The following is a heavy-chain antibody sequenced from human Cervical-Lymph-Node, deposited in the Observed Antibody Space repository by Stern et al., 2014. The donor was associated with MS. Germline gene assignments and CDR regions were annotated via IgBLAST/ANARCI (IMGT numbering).Heavy chain of an antibody. J-gene: IGHJ4*02. D-gene: IGHD3-3*01. CDR1: GGSISSYY. V-gene: IGHV4-59*08. CDR3: AGSGTYYPDY. CDR2: VHYSGTT. Sequence: VQLVESGPGLVKPSETLSLTCSVSGGSISSYYWNWIRQPPGKGLEWIANVHYSGTTNSNPSLTSRVTILLETSMNKLSLKLTSGTAADTAVYYCAGSGTYYPDYWGQGILVTVSS.